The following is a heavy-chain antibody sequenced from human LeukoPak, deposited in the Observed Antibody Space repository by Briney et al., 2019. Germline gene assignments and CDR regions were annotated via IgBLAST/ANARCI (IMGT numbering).Heavy chain of an antibody. Sequence: GESLKISCKGSGYSFTSYWIGWVRQMPGKGLEWMGIIYPGDSDTRYNPSFQGQITISADKAISTAYLQWSSLKASDTAMYYCARHEVGAKRVVDYWGQGTLVTVSS. J-gene: IGHJ4*02. CDR2: IYPGDSDT. CDR3: ARHEVGAKRVVDY. CDR1: GYSFTSYW. D-gene: IGHD1-26*01. V-gene: IGHV5-51*01.